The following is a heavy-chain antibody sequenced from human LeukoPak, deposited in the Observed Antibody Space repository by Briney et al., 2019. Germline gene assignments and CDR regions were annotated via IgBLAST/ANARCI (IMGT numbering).Heavy chain of an antibody. CDR1: GYTFTGYY. Sequence: ASVKVSCKASGYTFTGYYMHWVRQAPGQGLEWMGWINPNSGGTNYAQKFQGRVTMTRDTSISTAYMELSRLRSDDTAVYYCASFSSGYPYYFDHWGQGTLVTVSS. CDR2: INPNSGGT. V-gene: IGHV1-2*02. CDR3: ASFSSGYPYYFDH. D-gene: IGHD3-22*01. J-gene: IGHJ4*02.